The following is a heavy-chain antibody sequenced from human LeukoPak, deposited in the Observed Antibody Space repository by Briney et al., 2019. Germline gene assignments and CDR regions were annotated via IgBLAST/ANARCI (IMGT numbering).Heavy chain of an antibody. V-gene: IGHV4-39*01. CDR1: GGSISSGSYY. J-gene: IGHJ5*02. CDR2: IYYSGST. CDR3: ARLTAMVRGPTVGWFDP. Sequence: SETLSLTCTVSGGSISSGSYYWGWIRQPPGKGLEWIGSIYYSGSTSNYNPSLKSRVTISLDTSKNQFSLKLSSVTAADTAVYYCARLTAMVRGPTVGWFDPWGQGTLVTVSS. D-gene: IGHD3-10*01.